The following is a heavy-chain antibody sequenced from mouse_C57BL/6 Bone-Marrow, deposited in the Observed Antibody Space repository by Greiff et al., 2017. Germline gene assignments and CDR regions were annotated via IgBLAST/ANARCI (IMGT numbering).Heavy chain of an antibody. V-gene: IGHV14-2*01. D-gene: IGHD2-4*01. CDR3: AGAITTRWYYYAMDY. Sequence: VQLQQSGAELVKPGASVKLSCTASGFNIKDYYMHWVKQRTEQGLEWIGRIDPEDGETKYAPQFQGKATIPADTSSNTAYLQLSSLTSEDTAVYYCAGAITTRWYYYAMDYWGQGTSVTVSS. J-gene: IGHJ4*01. CDR1: GFNIKDYY. CDR2: IDPEDGET.